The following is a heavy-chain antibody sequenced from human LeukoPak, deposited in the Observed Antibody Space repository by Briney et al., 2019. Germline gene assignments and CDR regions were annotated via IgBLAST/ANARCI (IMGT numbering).Heavy chain of an antibody. CDR2: ISAYNGNK. J-gene: IGHJ6*02. V-gene: IGHV1-18*01. Sequence: GASVKVSCKASGYTFTSYGISWVRQAPGQGLEWMGWISAYNGNKNYAQKLQGRVTMTTDTSTSTAYMELRSLRSDDTAVYYCARDCSSTSCYLPDYYYYGMDVWGQGTTVTVSS. CDR3: ARDCSSTSCYLPDYYYYGMDV. CDR1: GYTFTSYG. D-gene: IGHD2-2*01.